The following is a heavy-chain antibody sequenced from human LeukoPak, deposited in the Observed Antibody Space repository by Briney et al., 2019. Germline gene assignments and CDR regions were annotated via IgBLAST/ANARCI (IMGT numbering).Heavy chain of an antibody. CDR3: ARDLGGSYSSETWFDP. J-gene: IGHJ5*02. V-gene: IGHV4-4*07. D-gene: IGHD1-26*01. CDR2: IYTSGST. Sequence: SETLSLTCTVSGGSISSYYWSWIRQPAGKGLEWIGRIYTSGSTNYNPSLKSGVTMSVDTSKNRFSLRLSSVTAADTAVYYCARDLGGSYSSETWFDPWGQGTLVTVSS. CDR1: GGSISSYY.